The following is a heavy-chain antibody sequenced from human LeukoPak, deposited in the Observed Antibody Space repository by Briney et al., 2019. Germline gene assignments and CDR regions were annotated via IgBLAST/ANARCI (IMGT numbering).Heavy chain of an antibody. D-gene: IGHD4-17*01. V-gene: IGHV1-69*13. CDR2: IIPIFGTA. CDR3: ARVKDYGDYVGQFDY. J-gene: IGHJ4*02. CDR1: GYTFSSYA. Sequence: PVASVKVSCKASGYTFSSYAISWVRRAPGQGLEWMGGIIPIFGTANYAQKFQGRVTITADESTSTAYMELSSLRSEDTAVYYCARVKDYGDYVGQFDYWGQGTLVTVSS.